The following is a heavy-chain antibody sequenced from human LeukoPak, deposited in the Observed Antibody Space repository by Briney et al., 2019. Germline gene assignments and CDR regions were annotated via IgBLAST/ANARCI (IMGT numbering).Heavy chain of an antibody. CDR3: ARDGPYDILTGYPGDY. J-gene: IGHJ4*02. CDR2: VNNDGSST. Sequence: PGGSLRLSCAASGFSFSYYWMHWVRQVPGKGLVWVSRVNNDGSSTSYADSVKGRFTISRDNAKNTLFLQMNSLRADDTAVYYRARDGPYDILTGYPGDYWGRGTLVTVSS. V-gene: IGHV3-74*01. D-gene: IGHD3-9*01. CDR1: GFSFSYYW.